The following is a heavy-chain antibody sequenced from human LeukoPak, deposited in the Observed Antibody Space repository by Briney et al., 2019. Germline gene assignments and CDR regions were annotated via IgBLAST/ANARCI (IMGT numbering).Heavy chain of an antibody. J-gene: IGHJ4*02. CDR1: GFTFSRHG. CDR2: ISNDGSRK. V-gene: IGHV3-30*03. D-gene: IGHD3-3*01. CDR3: ARDRAWNYFDY. Sequence: GRSLRLSCTPSGFTFSRHGMHWVRQAPGKGLEWVAIISNDGSRKYYGHSVEGRFTISRDNSKNTLNLQMDSLRAEDTAVYYCARDRAWNYFDYWGQGTLVTVSS.